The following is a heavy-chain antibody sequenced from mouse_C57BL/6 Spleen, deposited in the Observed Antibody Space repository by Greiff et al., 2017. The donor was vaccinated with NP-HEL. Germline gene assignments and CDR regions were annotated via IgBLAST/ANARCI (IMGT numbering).Heavy chain of an antibody. CDR3: TRFDGYYDYYAMDY. J-gene: IGHJ4*01. CDR2: ISSGGDYI. D-gene: IGHD2-3*01. V-gene: IGHV5-9-1*02. CDR1: GFTFSSYA. Sequence: EVKLVESGEGLVKPGGSLKLSCAASGFTFSSYALSWVRQTPEKRLEWVAYISSGGDYIYYADTVKGRFTISRDNARNTLYLQMSSLKSEDTAMYYCTRFDGYYDYYAMDYWSQGTSVTVSS.